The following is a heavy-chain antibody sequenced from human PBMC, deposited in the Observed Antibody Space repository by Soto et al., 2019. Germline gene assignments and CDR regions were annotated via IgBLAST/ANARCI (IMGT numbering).Heavy chain of an antibody. Sequence: QVQLVQSGAEVKKPGSSVKVSCKASGGTLKIYAISSVRQAPGQGLGRTGGINPIFGTANYAQKFQGRVTITADESTSTAYMELSSLRSEDTAVYYCARTRGSGDYYYGMDVWGQGTTVTVSS. D-gene: IGHD3-10*01. CDR1: GGTLKIYA. J-gene: IGHJ6*02. V-gene: IGHV1-69*01. CDR3: ARTRGSGDYYYGMDV. CDR2: INPIFGTA.